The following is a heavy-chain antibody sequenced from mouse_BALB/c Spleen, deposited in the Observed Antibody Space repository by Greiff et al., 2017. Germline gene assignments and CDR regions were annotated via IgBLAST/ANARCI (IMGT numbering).Heavy chain of an antibody. J-gene: IGHJ1*01. Sequence: QVQLKQPGAELVKPGTSVKLSCKASGYTFTSYWMHWVKQRPGRGLEWIGRIDPNSGGTKYNEKFKSKATLTVDKPSSTAYMQLSSLTSEDSAVYYCTRGYDWYFDVWGAGTTVTVSS. CDR2: IDPNSGGT. CDR3: TRGYDWYFDV. V-gene: IGHV1-62-3*01. CDR1: GYTFTSYW. D-gene: IGHD2-2*01.